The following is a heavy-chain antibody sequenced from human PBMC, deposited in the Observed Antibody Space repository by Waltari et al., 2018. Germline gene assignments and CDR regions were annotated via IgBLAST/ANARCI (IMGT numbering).Heavy chain of an antibody. V-gene: IGHV4-30-4*07. J-gene: IGHJ3*02. CDR3: ASCGGDCLGGFDI. D-gene: IGHD2-21*02. CDR1: GDSVSSGDYS. Sequence: QVQLQESGPGLVKPSQTLSLTCTVSGDSVSSGDYSWTWIRQPPGKRLEWIGSSYDSGSTYYGPSLKSRVTISVDTSKNQFSLKLSSVTAADTAVYYCASCGGDCLGGFDIWGQGTMVTVSS. CDR2: SYDSGST.